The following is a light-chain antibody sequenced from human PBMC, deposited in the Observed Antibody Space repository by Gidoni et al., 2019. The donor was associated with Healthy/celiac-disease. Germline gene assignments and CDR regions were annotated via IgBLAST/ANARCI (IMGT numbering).Light chain of an antibody. V-gene: IGKV1-39*01. CDR1: QSISSY. J-gene: IGKJ3*01. Sequence: DIQMTQSPSSLSASVGDRVTITCRASQSISSYLHWYQQKPGKAPKLLIYAASSLQSGVPSRFSGSGSGTDFTLTISSLQPEDVATYYCQQSYSTPTFGPXTKVDIK. CDR2: AAS. CDR3: QQSYSTPT.